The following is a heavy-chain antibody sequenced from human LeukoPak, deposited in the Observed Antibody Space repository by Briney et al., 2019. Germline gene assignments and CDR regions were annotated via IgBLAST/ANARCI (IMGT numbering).Heavy chain of an antibody. V-gene: IGHV1-69*13. Sequence: SVKVSCKASGGTFSSYAISWVRQAPGQGLEWIGGIIPIFGTANYAQKFQGRVTITADESTSTAYMELSSLRSEDTAVYYCARDVMVRGVKSSYFDYWGQGTLVTVSS. J-gene: IGHJ4*02. CDR3: ARDVMVRGVKSSYFDY. CDR1: GGTFSSYA. CDR2: IIPIFGTA. D-gene: IGHD3-10*01.